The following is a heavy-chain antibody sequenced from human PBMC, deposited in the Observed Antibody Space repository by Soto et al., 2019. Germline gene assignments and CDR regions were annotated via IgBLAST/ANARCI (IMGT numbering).Heavy chain of an antibody. CDR2: IYHSGST. V-gene: IGHV4-59*12. Sequence: SETLSLTCTVSGGSISPYFWSWIRQPPGKDLEWIGYIYHSGSTYYNPSLQSRVTISVDRSKNQFSLNLSSVTAADTAVYYCARVPDRWGQGTLVTVSS. J-gene: IGHJ5*02. CDR1: GGSISPYF. CDR3: ARVPDR. D-gene: IGHD2-2*01.